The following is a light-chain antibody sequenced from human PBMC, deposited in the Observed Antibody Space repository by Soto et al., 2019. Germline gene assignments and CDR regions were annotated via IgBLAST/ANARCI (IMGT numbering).Light chain of an antibody. Sequence: DIQMTQSPSTLSASVGDRVTITCRASQSISSWLAWYQQKPGKAPKLLIYDASSLESGVPSRFSGRGSGTEFTLTISSLQPDDFSTYYCQQYNSYSPWTFGQGTKVEIK. CDR2: DAS. V-gene: IGKV1-5*01. CDR1: QSISSW. J-gene: IGKJ1*01. CDR3: QQYNSYSPWT.